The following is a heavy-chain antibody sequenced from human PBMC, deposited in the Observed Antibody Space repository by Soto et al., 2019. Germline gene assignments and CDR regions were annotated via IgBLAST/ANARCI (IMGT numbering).Heavy chain of an antibody. Sequence: GGSLRLSCAASGFTFSSYAMHWVRQAPGKGLEWVAVISYDGSNKYYADSVKGRFTISRDNSKNTLYLQMNSLRAEDTAVYYCASGLLWFGELLPKALDYWGQGTLVTVSS. CDR1: GFTFSSYA. J-gene: IGHJ4*02. V-gene: IGHV3-30-3*01. CDR2: ISYDGSNK. CDR3: ASGLLWFGELLPKALDY. D-gene: IGHD3-10*01.